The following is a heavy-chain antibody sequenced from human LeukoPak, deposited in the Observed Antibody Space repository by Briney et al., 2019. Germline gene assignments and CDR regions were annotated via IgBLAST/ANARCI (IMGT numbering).Heavy chain of an antibody. J-gene: IGHJ6*03. V-gene: IGHV3-7*01. Sequence: GGSLRLSCAASGFTFSSYWMSWVRQAPGKGLEWVANIKQDGSEKYYVDSVKGRFTISRDNAKKSVSLQMNSLRAEDTGVYYCAKARPFGAYYMDVWGRGTTVTVSS. CDR1: GFTFSSYW. CDR3: AKARPFGAYYMDV. CDR2: IKQDGSEK. D-gene: IGHD3-3*01.